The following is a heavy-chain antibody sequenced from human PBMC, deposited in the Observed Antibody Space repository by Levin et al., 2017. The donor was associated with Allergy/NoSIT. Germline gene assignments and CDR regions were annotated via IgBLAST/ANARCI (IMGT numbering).Heavy chain of an antibody. CDR1: GFTFSSYS. CDR3: ARGPGGGLGDYYYGMDV. Sequence: GGSLRLSCAASGFTFSSYSMNWVRQAPGKGLEWVSYISSSSSAIYYADSVKGRFTISRDNAKNSLYLQMNSLRDEDTAVYYCARGPGGGLGDYYYGMDVWGQGTTVTVSS. J-gene: IGHJ6*02. CDR2: ISSSSSAI. D-gene: IGHD3-16*01. V-gene: IGHV3-48*02.